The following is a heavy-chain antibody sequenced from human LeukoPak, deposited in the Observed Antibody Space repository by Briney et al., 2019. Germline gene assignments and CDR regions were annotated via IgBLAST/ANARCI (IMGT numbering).Heavy chain of an antibody. D-gene: IGHD6-13*01. CDR1: GFTFSSYA. J-gene: IGHJ4*02. V-gene: IGHV3-23*01. Sequence: GGSLRPSCAASGFTFSSYAMSWVRQAPGKGLEWVSAISGSGGSTYYADSVKGRFTISRDNSKNTLYLQMNSLRAEDTAVYYCAKSDHSSWYESGFDYWGQGTLVTVSS. CDR2: ISGSGGST. CDR3: AKSDHSSWYESGFDY.